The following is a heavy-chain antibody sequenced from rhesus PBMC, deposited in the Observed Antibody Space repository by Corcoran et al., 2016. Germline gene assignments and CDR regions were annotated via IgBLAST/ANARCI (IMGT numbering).Heavy chain of an antibody. J-gene: IGHJ4*01. D-gene: IGHD3-28*01. CDR2: IRSKAYGGTA. V-gene: IGHV3-184*01. CDR1: GFTFSDHY. Sequence: EVQLVESGGGLVQPGGSLRLSCAASGFTFSDHYMYWVRQAPGKGLEWVGFIRSKAYGGTAEYAASVKGRFTITRDDSKSIAYLQMNSLKTEDTAVYYCTRGYYDSGVLYYFDYWGQGVLVTVSS. CDR3: TRGYYDSGVLYYFDY.